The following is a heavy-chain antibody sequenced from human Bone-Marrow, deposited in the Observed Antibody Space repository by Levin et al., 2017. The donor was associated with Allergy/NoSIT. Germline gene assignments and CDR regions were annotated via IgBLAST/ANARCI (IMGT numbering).Heavy chain of an antibody. Sequence: GSLRLSCTVSGGSISSYYWSWIRQPPGKGLEWIGYIYYSGDTNSNPSLKSRVTLSVDTSKNQFSLKLNSVTAADTAVYYCARSYCTSTACDANFDYWGQGTLVTVSS. D-gene: IGHD2-2*01. J-gene: IGHJ4*02. CDR2: IYYSGDT. V-gene: IGHV4-59*01. CDR1: GGSISSYY. CDR3: ARSYCTSTACDANFDY.